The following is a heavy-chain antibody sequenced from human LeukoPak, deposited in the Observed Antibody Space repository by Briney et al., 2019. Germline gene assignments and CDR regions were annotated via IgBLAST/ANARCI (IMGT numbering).Heavy chain of an antibody. J-gene: IGHJ3*02. D-gene: IGHD6-19*01. CDR2: IPYDGSNK. CDR1: GFTFSSYA. V-gene: IGHV3-30-3*01. Sequence: GGSLRLSCAASGFTFSSYAMHWVRQAPGKGLEWVAVIPYDGSNKYYVDSVKGRFTISRDNSKNTLYLQMNSLRAEDTAVYYCARDSSGYLHDAFDIWGQGTMVTVSS. CDR3: ARDSSGYLHDAFDI.